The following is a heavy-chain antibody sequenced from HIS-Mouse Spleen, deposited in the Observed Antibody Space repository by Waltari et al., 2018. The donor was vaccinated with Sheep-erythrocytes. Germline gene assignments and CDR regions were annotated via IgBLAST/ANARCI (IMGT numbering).Heavy chain of an antibody. CDR1: GGSFSGYY. D-gene: IGHD3-9*01. V-gene: IGHV4-34*01. CDR2: INHSGST. CDR3: ARGGRRTGFDY. J-gene: IGHJ4*02. Sequence: QVQLQQWGAGLLKPSETLSLTCAVYGGSFSGYYWSWIGQPPGKGLEWIGEINHSGSTNYNPSLKSRVTISVDTSKNQFSLKLSSVTAADTAVYYCARGGRRTGFDYWGQGTLVTVSS.